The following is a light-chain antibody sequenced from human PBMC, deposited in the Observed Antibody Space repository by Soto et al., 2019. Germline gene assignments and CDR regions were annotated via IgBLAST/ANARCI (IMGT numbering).Light chain of an antibody. J-gene: IGLJ1*01. CDR1: SSDVGGYNY. V-gene: IGLV2-14*01. CDR2: DVS. CDR3: SSYTSSSTLEV. Sequence: QSALTQPASVSGSPGQSITISCTGTSSDVGGYNYVSWYQQHQGKAPKLMIYDVSNRPSGVSNRFSGSKSGNTASLTISGLQAEDEADYYCSSYTSSSTLEVFGTGTKLTVL.